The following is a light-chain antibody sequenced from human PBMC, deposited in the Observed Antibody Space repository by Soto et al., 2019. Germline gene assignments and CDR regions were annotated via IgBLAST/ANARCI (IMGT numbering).Light chain of an antibody. CDR3: QHYVTSSIT. J-gene: IGKJ5*01. Sequence: VVLTQSPGTLSLSPWERVTILCLASQSVSSTSLAWYQQKPGQTPRLLIYGASSRATGTPDRISGGGSGTHFTLTISRLEPEDFAVYYCQHYVTSSITFGQGTRLEIK. V-gene: IGKV3-20*01. CDR2: GAS. CDR1: QSVSSTS.